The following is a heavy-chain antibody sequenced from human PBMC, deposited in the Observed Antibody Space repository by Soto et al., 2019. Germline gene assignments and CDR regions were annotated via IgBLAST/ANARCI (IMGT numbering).Heavy chain of an antibody. V-gene: IGHV3-30*18. CDR1: GFTFSSYG. Sequence: GGSLRLSCAASGFTFSSYGMHWVRQAPGKGLEWVAVISYDGSNKYYADSVKGRFTISRDNSKNTLYLQMNSLRAEDTAVYYCAKGGSQTSYGMDVWGQGTTVTVSS. J-gene: IGHJ6*02. CDR3: AKGGSQTSYGMDV. CDR2: ISYDGSNK. D-gene: IGHD3-10*01.